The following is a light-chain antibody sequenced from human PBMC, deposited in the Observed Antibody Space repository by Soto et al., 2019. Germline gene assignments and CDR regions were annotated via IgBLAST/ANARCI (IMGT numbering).Light chain of an antibody. CDR1: SSDVGAYIF. Sequence: QSALTQPPSASGSPGQSFTISCTGTSSDVGAYIFVSWYQQHPGKAPKLMVYDVNRRPPGVPDRFFGSKSGNTASLTVSGLQAEDEADYYCVSFAGGTYVFGTGTKLTVL. CDR3: VSFAGGTYV. CDR2: DVN. J-gene: IGLJ1*01. V-gene: IGLV2-8*01.